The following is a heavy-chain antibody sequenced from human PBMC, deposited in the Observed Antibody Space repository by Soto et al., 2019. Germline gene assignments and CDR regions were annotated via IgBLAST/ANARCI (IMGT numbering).Heavy chain of an antibody. V-gene: IGHV4-4*02. CDR1: GGSFTSNNW. CDR2: IYRTGST. D-gene: IGHD1-7*01. J-gene: IGHJ4*02. CDR3: ASRDPGTSVDY. Sequence: SETLSLTCAVSGGSFTSNNWWTWVRQPPGQGLEWIGEIYRTGSTNYNPSLKSRVTISLDKSENQFSLKVTSLTAADRAVYYCASRDPGTSVDYWGQGTLVTVSS.